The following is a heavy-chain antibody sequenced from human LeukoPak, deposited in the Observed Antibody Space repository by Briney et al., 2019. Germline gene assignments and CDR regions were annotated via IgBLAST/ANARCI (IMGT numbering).Heavy chain of an antibody. CDR1: GFTFRNYA. Sequence: GGSLGLSCAASGFTFRNYAMSWVRQAPGKGLEWVSVISGGGGGAYYADSLKGRFTISRDNAKNTLYLQMNSLRAEDTAVYYCAKRGYYYDSSGYYSRTYFDNWGQGTLVIVSS. CDR3: AKRGYYYDSSGYYSRTYFDN. J-gene: IGHJ4*02. CDR2: ISGGGGGA. V-gene: IGHV3-23*01. D-gene: IGHD3-22*01.